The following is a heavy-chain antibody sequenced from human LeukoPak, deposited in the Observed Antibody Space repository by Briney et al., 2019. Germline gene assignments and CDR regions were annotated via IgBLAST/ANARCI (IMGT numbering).Heavy chain of an antibody. CDR1: GFTFSSFW. D-gene: IGHD3-9*01. Sequence: GGSLRLSCAASGFTFSSFWMSWVRQAPGKGLEWVANIKEDGREKYYVDSVKGRFTVSRDNAKNSLCLQMNSLRAEDTAVYYCARDHYFAEDYWGQGTLVTVSS. V-gene: IGHV3-7*03. CDR3: ARDHYFAEDY. J-gene: IGHJ4*02. CDR2: IKEDGREK.